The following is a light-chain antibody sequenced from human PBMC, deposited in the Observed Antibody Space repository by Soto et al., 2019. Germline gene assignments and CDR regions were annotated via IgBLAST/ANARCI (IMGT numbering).Light chain of an antibody. CDR3: QQYNSYRT. CDR1: QDIKNY. Sequence: DIQMTQSPSTLSASVGARVTITCQASQDIKNYLNWYQQKPGKAPKLLIYAASTLESGVPSRFSGSGSGTEFTLTISSLQPDDFATYYCQQYNSYRTFGQGTKVDI. V-gene: IGKV1-5*01. J-gene: IGKJ1*01. CDR2: AAS.